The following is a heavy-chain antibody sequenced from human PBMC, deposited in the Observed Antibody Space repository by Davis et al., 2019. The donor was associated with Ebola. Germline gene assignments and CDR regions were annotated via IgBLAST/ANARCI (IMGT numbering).Heavy chain of an antibody. V-gene: IGHV3-43D*03. CDR1: GFTFDDYV. J-gene: IGHJ4*02. Sequence: GESLKISCAASGFTFDDYVIHWVRQAPGKGLEWVSVVSWGGGSTHYADSVKGRFTISRDSRKNSLYLQMNSLRLEDTALYYCAKSLEVRFVRQPLDYWGQGTLVIVSS. CDR3: AKSLEVRFVRQPLDY. CDR2: VSWGGGST. D-gene: IGHD1-14*01.